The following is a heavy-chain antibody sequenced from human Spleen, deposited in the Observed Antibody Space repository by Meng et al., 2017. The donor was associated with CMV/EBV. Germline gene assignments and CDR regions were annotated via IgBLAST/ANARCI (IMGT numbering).Heavy chain of an antibody. Sequence: ASVKVSCKASGYTFTSYGISWVRQAPGQGLEWMGWISAYNGNTNYAQKLQGRVTMTTDTSTSTAYMELRSLRSDDTAVYYCARRVRGVMSYYYYGMDVWGQGTTVTVSS. CDR2: ISAYNGNT. D-gene: IGHD3-10*01. J-gene: IGHJ6*02. CDR3: ARRVRGVMSYYYYGMDV. CDR1: GYTFTSYG. V-gene: IGHV1-18*01.